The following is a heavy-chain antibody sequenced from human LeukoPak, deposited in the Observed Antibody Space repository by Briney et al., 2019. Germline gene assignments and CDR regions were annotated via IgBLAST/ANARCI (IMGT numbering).Heavy chain of an antibody. CDR3: ARVGTTGATADN. Sequence: GASVKVSCKASGYTFTSYYLHWVRQAPGQGLEWMGIINPSDGSTTYAQKFQGRVTMTSDTSTSTVYMELKSLRSEDTAVYFCARVGTTGATADNWGQGTLVTVSS. D-gene: IGHD4-11*01. CDR1: GYTFTSYY. CDR2: INPSDGST. J-gene: IGHJ4*02. V-gene: IGHV1-46*01.